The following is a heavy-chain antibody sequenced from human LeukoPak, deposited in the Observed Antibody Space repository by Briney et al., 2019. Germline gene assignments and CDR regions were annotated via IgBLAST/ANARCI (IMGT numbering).Heavy chain of an antibody. Sequence: PGGSLRLSCAASGFTFSSYSMNWVRQAPGKGLEWVSSISSSSSYIYHADSVKGRFTISRDNAKNSLYLQMNSLRAEDTAVYYCARDAAGDYGGDYWGQGTLVTVSS. CDR1: GFTFSSYS. J-gene: IGHJ4*02. V-gene: IGHV3-21*01. CDR3: ARDAAGDYGGDY. CDR2: ISSSSSYI. D-gene: IGHD4-17*01.